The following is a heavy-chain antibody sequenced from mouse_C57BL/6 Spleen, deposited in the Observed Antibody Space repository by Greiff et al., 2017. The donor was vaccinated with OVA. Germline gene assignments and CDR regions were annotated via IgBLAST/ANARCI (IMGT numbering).Heavy chain of an antibody. CDR2: INPSSGYT. J-gene: IGHJ3*01. Sequence: VQLQQSGAELAKPGASVKLSCKASGYTFTSYWMHWVKQRPGQGLEWIGYINPSSGYTKSNQKFKDKATLTADKSSITAYMQLSSLTYEDSAVYYCERRGITTVVATDAWFAYWGQGTLVTVSA. CDR3: ERRGITTVVATDAWFAY. CDR1: GYTFTSYW. D-gene: IGHD1-1*01. V-gene: IGHV1-7*01.